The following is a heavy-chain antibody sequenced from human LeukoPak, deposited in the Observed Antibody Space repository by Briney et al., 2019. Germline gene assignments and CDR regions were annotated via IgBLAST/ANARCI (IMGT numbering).Heavy chain of an antibody. Sequence: GGSLRLSCAASGFTFSSYWMSWVRQAPGKGLEWVANIKQDGSEKYYVDSVKGRFTVSRDNAKNSLYLQMYSLRAEDTAVYYCAGVRITGTYYDYWGQGTLVTVSS. CDR1: GFTFSSYW. J-gene: IGHJ4*02. CDR3: AGVRITGTYYDY. CDR2: IKQDGSEK. D-gene: IGHD1-7*01. V-gene: IGHV3-7*01.